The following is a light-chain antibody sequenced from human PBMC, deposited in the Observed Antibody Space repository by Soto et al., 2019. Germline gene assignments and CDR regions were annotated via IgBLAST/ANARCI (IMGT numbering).Light chain of an antibody. CDR1: QGICSY. J-gene: IGKJ2*01. CDR3: QQLCRAPQT. V-gene: IGKV1-9*01. Sequence: DIQMTQSPSFLSASVEDRVTITCRASQGICSYLAWYQQEPGKAPKLLIYDASTLQTGVPSRFRGGGSGKKFTLTISGLQLGDFATYFCQQLCRAPQTFGQGTKLEI. CDR2: DAS.